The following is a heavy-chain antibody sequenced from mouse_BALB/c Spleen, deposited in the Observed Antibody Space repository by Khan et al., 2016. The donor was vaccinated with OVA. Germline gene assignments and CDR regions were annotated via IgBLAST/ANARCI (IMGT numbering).Heavy chain of an antibody. D-gene: IGHD2-14*01. CDR1: GFSLTTYG. CDR2: IWSGGNA. J-gene: IGHJ3*01. CDR3: ARNSDRYDFSY. V-gene: IGHV2-4-1*01. Sequence: QVQLKQSGPGLVQPSQSLSITCTVSGFSLTTYGIHWVRQSPGQGLEWLGVIWSGGNADYNAAFISRLSISKDNPKSQVFFKMNSLQADDTAIYYCARNSDRYDFSYWGQGTLVTVSA.